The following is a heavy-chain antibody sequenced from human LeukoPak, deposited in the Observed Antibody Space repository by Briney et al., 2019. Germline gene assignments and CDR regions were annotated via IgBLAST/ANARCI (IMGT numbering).Heavy chain of an antibody. D-gene: IGHD6-19*01. J-gene: IGHJ4*02. V-gene: IGHV3-30*18. CDR3: AKAGYSSGWYGVDY. Sequence: GGSLRLSCAASGFTFSSYGMHWVRQAPGKGREWVAVISYDGSNKYYADSVKGRFTISRDNSKNTLYLQMNSLRAEDTAVYYCAKAGYSSGWYGVDYWGQGTLVTVSS. CDR1: GFTFSSYG. CDR2: ISYDGSNK.